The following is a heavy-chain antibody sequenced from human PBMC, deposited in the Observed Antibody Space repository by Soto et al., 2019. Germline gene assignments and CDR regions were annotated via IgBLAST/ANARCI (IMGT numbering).Heavy chain of an antibody. CDR1: GFTFSSYW. CDR2: IKQDGSEQ. J-gene: IGHJ4*02. CDR3: ATSRSFDY. Sequence: GGSLRLSCAASGFTFSSYWMSWVRQVPGKGLEWVANIKQDGSEQYYVDSVMGRFTISRDNAKNSLYLQMNSLRAEDTAVYYCATSRSFDYWGQGALVTVS. V-gene: IGHV3-7*02. D-gene: IGHD3-10*01.